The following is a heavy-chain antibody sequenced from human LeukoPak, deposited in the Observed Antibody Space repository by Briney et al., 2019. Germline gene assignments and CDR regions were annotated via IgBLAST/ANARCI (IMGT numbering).Heavy chain of an antibody. J-gene: IGHJ4*02. CDR2: INPSGGST. CDR1: GYTFTSYY. D-gene: IGHD4-17*01. V-gene: IGHV1-46*01. CDR3: ARDHPSTVTNDY. Sequence: ASVKVSCKASGYTFTSYYMHWVRQAPGQGLEWVGIINPSGGSTSYAQKFQGGVTMTRDTSTSTVYMELSSLRSEDTAVYYCARDHPSTVTNDYWGQGTLVTVSS.